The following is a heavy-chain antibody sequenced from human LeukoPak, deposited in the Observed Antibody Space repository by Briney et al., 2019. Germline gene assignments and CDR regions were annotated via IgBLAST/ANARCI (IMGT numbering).Heavy chain of an antibody. CDR1: GGSISSYY. CDR3: ARGVDSGDNNWFDP. Sequence: PSETLSLTCTVSGGSISSYYWSWIRQPPGKGLEWIGYIYYSGSTNYNPSLKSRVTISVDTSKNQFSLKLSSVTAADTAVYYCARGVDSGDNNWFDPWGQGTLVTVSS. V-gene: IGHV4-59*08. D-gene: IGHD1-26*01. J-gene: IGHJ5*02. CDR2: IYYSGST.